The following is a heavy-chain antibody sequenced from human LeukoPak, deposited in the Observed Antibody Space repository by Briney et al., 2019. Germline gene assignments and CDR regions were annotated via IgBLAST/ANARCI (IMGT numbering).Heavy chain of an antibody. Sequence: GGSLRLSCAASGFIFGTYSMNWVRQAPGKGLEWVSYISSSSSTIYYADSVKGRFTISRDNAKNSLYLQMNSLRAEDTAVYYCARFRSPISSSPPDYWGQGTLVTVSS. D-gene: IGHD6-13*01. V-gene: IGHV3-48*01. J-gene: IGHJ4*02. CDR2: ISSSSSTI. CDR3: ARFRSPISSSPPDY. CDR1: GFIFGTYS.